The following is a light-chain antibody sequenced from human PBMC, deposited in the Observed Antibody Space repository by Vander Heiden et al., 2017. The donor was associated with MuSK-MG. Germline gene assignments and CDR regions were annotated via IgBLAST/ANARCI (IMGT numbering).Light chain of an antibody. CDR2: DVR. CDR3: SSYTRSITLV. Sequence: TTVFTGSRRSVGRHKYASWYQQQPGKGPKVIIYDVRLRPLGGTHRFSGYQSGNTSSLTIAGLQAEDEDDYYCSSYTRSITLVFGGGTKLTVL. CDR1: RRSVGRHKY. V-gene: IGLV2-14*04. J-gene: IGLJ3*02.